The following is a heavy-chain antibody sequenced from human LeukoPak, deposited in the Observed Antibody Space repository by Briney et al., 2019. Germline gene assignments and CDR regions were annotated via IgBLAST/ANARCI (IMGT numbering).Heavy chain of an antibody. J-gene: IGHJ4*02. CDR2: IYSRGAT. D-gene: IGHD1-14*01. Sequence: PGGSLRLSCAASGVSVSNNYMSWVRQAPGKGLEGVSVIYSRGATYYADSVKGRFTISRDNSKNTLYLQMNSLRVEDTAVYYCAARNYWGQGTLVTVSS. CDR3: AARNY. CDR1: GVSVSNNY. V-gene: IGHV3-53*01.